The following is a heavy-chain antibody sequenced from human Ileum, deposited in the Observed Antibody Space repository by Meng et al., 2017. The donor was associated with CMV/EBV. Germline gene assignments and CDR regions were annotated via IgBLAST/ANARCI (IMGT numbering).Heavy chain of an antibody. D-gene: IGHD2-15*01. CDR1: GYTFTRYA. Sequence: ASVKVSCKASGYTFTRYAISWVRQAPGQGLEWMGRISTHNGDTDSAQEFQERLTMTTDTATSTAHMELRSLRSDDTAVYYCTRYEDYCSDTPGFLGLYFDNWGQGTLVTVSS. V-gene: IGHV1-18*01. J-gene: IGHJ4*02. CDR2: ISTHNGDT. CDR3: TRYEDYCSDTPGFLGLYFDN.